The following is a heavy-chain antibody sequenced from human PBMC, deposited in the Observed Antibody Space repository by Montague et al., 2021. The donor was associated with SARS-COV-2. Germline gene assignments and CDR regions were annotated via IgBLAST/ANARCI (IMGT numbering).Heavy chain of an antibody. Sequence: SLRLSCVASGFTFSSYEMNQVRQAPGKGLEWVSYISSTGSTIFYXDSXKGRFTISRDNAKNSLYLQMNSLRAADTAVYYCASRAPTRIVLMVYAIGGYFDYWGQGTLVTVSS. CDR1: GFTFSSYE. V-gene: IGHV3-48*03. CDR2: ISSTGSTI. D-gene: IGHD2-8*01. J-gene: IGHJ4*02. CDR3: ASRAPTRIVLMVYAIGGYFDY.